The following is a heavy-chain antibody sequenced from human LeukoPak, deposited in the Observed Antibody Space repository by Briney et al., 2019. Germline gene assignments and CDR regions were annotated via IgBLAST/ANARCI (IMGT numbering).Heavy chain of an antibody. V-gene: IGHV3-7*03. Sequence: GGSLRLSCVASGFTFSSYWMSWVRQAPGKGLEWVANIKQDGTEKYYMDSVKGRLTISRDNAKNSLYLQLNSLRAEDTAVYYCARDLYSYVDYWGQGTLVTVSS. CDR3: ARDLYSYVDY. J-gene: IGHJ4*02. D-gene: IGHD5-18*01. CDR1: GFTFSSYW. CDR2: IKQDGTEK.